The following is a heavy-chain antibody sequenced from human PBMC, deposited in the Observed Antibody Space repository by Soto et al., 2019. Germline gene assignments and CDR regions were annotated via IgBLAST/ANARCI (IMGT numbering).Heavy chain of an antibody. V-gene: IGHV1-46*01. D-gene: IGHD6-19*01. CDR1: GYTFTSYY. CDR2: INPSGGST. CDR3: ARTPPPPVAGTDYYYYMDV. J-gene: IGHJ6*03. Sequence: ASVKVSCKASGYTFTSYYMHWVRQAPGQGLEWMGIINPSGGSTSYAQKFQGRVTMTRDTSTSTVYMELSSLRSEDTAVYYCARTPPPPVAGTDYYYYMDVSGKGTTVTVSS.